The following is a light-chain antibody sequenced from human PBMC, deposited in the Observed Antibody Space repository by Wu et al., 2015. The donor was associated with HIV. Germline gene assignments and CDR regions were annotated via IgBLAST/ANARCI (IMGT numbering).Light chain of an antibody. V-gene: IGKV3-11*01. CDR3: QQRSNWLLT. J-gene: IGKJ4*01. CDR2: EAS. CDR1: QSLGTY. Sequence: EIVLTQSPATLSSSPGDRVTLSCRASQSLGTYLAWYQQKPGQAPRLLIYEASSRAPGIPDRFTASGSGTDFTLTISSLEPEDFAVYFCQQRSNWLLTFGGGTWVEIK.